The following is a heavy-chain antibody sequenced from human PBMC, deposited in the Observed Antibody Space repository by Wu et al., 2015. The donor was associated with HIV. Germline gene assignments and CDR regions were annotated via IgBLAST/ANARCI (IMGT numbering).Heavy chain of an antibody. CDR3: ARVIAMAEHFDY. D-gene: IGHD5-18*01. CDR1: VTTFPSYG. J-gene: IGHJ4*02. CDR2: ISAYNGNT. Sequence: LVAVWRLRVKEDLGPSREGRPARLLVTTFPSYGISWVRQAPGQGLEWMGWISAYNGNTNYAQKLQGRVTMTTDTSTSTAYMELRSLRSDDTAVYYCARVIAMAEHFDYWGQGTLVTVSS. V-gene: IGHV1-18*01.